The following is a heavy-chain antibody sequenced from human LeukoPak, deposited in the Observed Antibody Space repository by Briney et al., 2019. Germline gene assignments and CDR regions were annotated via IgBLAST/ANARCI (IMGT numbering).Heavy chain of an antibody. V-gene: IGHV4-34*01. D-gene: IGHD4-17*01. J-gene: IGHJ3*02. Sequence: PSETLSLTCAVYGESFSGYRWNWIRQPPGKGLEWIGEINHRGSTNYNPSLKSRVTLSADTSKNQFSLRLSSVTAADTAVYYCATWVTVIYAFDIWGQGTMVTVSS. CDR3: ATWVTVIYAFDI. CDR2: INHRGST. CDR1: GESFSGYR.